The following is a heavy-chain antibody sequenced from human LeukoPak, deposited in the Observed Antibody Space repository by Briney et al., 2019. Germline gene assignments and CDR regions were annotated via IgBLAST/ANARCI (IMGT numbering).Heavy chain of an antibody. D-gene: IGHD2-2*01. CDR3: ARLSPDIVVPTDHFDY. Sequence: SETLSLTCAVYGGSFSDYYWTWIRQPPGGGLEWMGEINESGSTNNNPSLESRVTISVDTSKNQFSLKLSSVTAADTAVYYCARLSPDIVVPTDHFDYWGQGTLVTVSS. CDR2: INESGST. CDR1: GGSFSDYY. J-gene: IGHJ4*02. V-gene: IGHV4-34*01.